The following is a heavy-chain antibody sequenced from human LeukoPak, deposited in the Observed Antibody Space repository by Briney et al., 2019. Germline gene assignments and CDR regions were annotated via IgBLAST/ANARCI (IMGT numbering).Heavy chain of an antibody. J-gene: IGHJ3*02. CDR1: GGSISSYY. Sequence: SETLSLTCTVSGGSISSYYWSWIRQPAGKGLEWIGRIYTSGSTNYNPSPKSRVTMSVDTSKNQFSLKLSSVTAADTAVYYCARGGILTGYYSEEDAFDIWGQGTMVAVSS. CDR3: ARGGILTGYYSEEDAFDI. D-gene: IGHD3-9*01. V-gene: IGHV4-4*07. CDR2: IYTSGST.